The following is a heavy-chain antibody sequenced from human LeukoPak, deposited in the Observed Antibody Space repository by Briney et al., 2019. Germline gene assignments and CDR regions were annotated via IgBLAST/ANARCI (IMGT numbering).Heavy chain of an antibody. CDR1: GGTFSSYA. V-gene: IGHV1-69*04. CDR3: AREEYDSSGYRGFDY. D-gene: IGHD3-22*01. CDR2: IIPILGIA. Sequence: ASVKVSCKASGGTFSSYAISWVRQAPGQGLEWMGRIIPILGIANYAQKFQGRVTITADKSTSTAYMELSSLRSEDTAVYYCAREEYDSSGYRGFDYWGQGTLVTVSS. J-gene: IGHJ4*02.